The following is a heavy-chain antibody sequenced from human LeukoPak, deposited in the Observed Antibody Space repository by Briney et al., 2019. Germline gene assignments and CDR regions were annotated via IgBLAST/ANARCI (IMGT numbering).Heavy chain of an antibody. Sequence: ASVKVSCKASGYTFTGYYMHWVRQAPGQGLEWMGWINPNSGGTNYAQKFQGRVTMTRDTSITTAYMELSSLRSDDTAVYYCARDTAMDTNAFDYWGQGTLVTVSS. CDR2: INPNSGGT. J-gene: IGHJ4*02. V-gene: IGHV1-2*02. CDR3: ARDTAMDTNAFDY. CDR1: GYTFTGYY. D-gene: IGHD5-18*01.